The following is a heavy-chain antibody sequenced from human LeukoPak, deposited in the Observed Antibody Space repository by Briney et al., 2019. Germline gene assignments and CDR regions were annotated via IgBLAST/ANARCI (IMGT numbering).Heavy chain of an antibody. J-gene: IGHJ4*02. Sequence: ASVKVSSKASGYTFTSYGISWVRQAPGQGLEWMGWISAYNGNTNYAQKLQGRVTMTTDTSTSTAYMELRSLRSDDTAVYYCARVVLRYFDWLSRYFDCWGQGTLVTVSS. D-gene: IGHD3-9*01. CDR3: ARVVLRYFDWLSRYFDC. V-gene: IGHV1-18*04. CDR2: ISAYNGNT. CDR1: GYTFTSYG.